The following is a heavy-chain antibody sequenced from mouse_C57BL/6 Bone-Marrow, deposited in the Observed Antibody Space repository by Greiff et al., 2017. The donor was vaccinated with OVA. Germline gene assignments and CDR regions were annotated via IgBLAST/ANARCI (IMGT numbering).Heavy chain of an antibody. J-gene: IGHJ2*01. CDR2: IYPGSGST. V-gene: IGHV1-55*01. D-gene: IGHD4-1*01. Sequence: VQLQQSGAELVKPGASVKMSCKASGYTFTSYWITWVKQRPGQGLEWIGDIYPGSGSTNYNEKFKSKATLTVDTSSSTAYMQLSSLTSEDSAVYYCARSQLTGKDFDYWGQGTTLTVSS. CDR1: GYTFTSYW. CDR3: ARSQLTGKDFDY.